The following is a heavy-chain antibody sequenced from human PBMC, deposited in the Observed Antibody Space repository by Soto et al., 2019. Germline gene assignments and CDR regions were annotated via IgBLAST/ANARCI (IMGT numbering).Heavy chain of an antibody. CDR3: ARENVLRYFEFDY. Sequence: SETLSLTCTVSGGSISGYYWSWIRQPPGKGLEWIGYIYYSGSTNYNPSLKSRVTISVDTSKSQSSLKLSSVTAADTAVYYCARENVLRYFEFDYWGQGTLVTVSS. D-gene: IGHD3-9*01. J-gene: IGHJ4*02. V-gene: IGHV4-59*01. CDR2: IYYSGST. CDR1: GGSISGYY.